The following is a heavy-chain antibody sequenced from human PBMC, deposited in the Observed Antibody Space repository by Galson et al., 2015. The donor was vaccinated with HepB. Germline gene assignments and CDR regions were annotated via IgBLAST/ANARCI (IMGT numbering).Heavy chain of an antibody. CDR1: GGTFSSYA. D-gene: IGHD3-9*01. J-gene: IGHJ6*03. V-gene: IGHV1-69*13. CDR3: ARVPYYDILTGYYYYYMDV. CDR2: IIPIFGTA. Sequence: SVKVSCKASGGTFSSYAISWVRQAPGQGLEWMGGIIPIFGTANYAQKFQGRVTITADESTSTAYMELSSLRSEDTAVYYCARVPYYDILTGYYYYYMDVWGKGTTVTVSS.